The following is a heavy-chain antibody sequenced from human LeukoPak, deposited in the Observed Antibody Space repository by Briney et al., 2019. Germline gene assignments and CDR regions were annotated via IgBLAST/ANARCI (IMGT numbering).Heavy chain of an antibody. Sequence: PGRSLRLSCAASGFTFSSYGMHWVRQAPGKGLEWVAVIWDDGSNKYYADSVRGRITISSDNSKNTLYLQVNSLRAEDTAVYYCARDANFGYDAFDIWGQGTMVTVSS. CDR1: GFTFSSYG. CDR3: ARDANFGYDAFDI. CDR2: IWDDGSNK. D-gene: IGHD3-10*01. V-gene: IGHV3-33*01. J-gene: IGHJ3*02.